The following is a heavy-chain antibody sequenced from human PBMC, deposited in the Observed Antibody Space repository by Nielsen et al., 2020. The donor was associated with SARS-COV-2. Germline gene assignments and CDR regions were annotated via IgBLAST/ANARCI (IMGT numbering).Heavy chain of an antibody. V-gene: IGHV4-59*12. D-gene: IGHD2-15*01. CDR2: IYYSGST. CDR1: GGSISSYY. J-gene: IGHJ4*02. Sequence: SETLSLTCTVSGGSISSYYWSWIRQPPGKGLEWIGYIYYSGSTNYNPSLKSRVTISVDTSKNQFSLKLSSVTAADTAVYYCARVVEYCSGGSCYRFDYWGQGTLVTVSS. CDR3: ARVVEYCSGGSCYRFDY.